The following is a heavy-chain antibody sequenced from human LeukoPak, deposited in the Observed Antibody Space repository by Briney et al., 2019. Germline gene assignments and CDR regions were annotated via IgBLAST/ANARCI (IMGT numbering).Heavy chain of an antibody. Sequence: GESLKISCKGSGYSFTSYWIGWVRQMPGKGLEWMGIIYPGDSDTRYSPSFQGQVTISADKSISTAYLQWSSLKASDTAMYYCASQSGQWLVNGGFDPWGQGTLVTVSS. CDR2: IYPGDSDT. D-gene: IGHD6-19*01. V-gene: IGHV5-51*01. CDR1: GYSFTSYW. CDR3: ASQSGQWLVNGGFDP. J-gene: IGHJ5*02.